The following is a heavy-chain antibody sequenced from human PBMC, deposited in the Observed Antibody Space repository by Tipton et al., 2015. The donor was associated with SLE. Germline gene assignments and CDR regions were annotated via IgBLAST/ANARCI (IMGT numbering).Heavy chain of an antibody. CDR1: GFTFSDYY. Sequence: LRLSCAASGFTFSDYYMNWVRQVPGKGLEWLGSIYYSGTTYYSPSFKSRVTILVDTSNNQFSLKLSSVTAADTAVYYCARDNRAAVGAYDYWGQGMLVTVSS. D-gene: IGHD1-26*01. V-gene: IGHV4-38-2*02. CDR2: IYYSGTT. J-gene: IGHJ4*02. CDR3: ARDNRAAVGAYDY.